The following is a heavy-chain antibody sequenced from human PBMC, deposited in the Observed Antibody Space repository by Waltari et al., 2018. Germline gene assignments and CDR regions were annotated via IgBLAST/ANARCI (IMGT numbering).Heavy chain of an antibody. CDR3: ASGYSSSSLDY. J-gene: IGHJ4*02. CDR1: GFSFRINT. V-gene: IGHV3-21*01. CDR2: ISASSTYI. Sequence: EVQLVESGGCLVKLGGSLRLSCPAAGFSFRINTRNWVRQAPGKGLEWVSSISASSTYIYYADSMKGRFTISRDNAKNSLYLQMNSLRAEDTAVYYCASGYSSSSLDYWGQGTLVTVSS. D-gene: IGHD6-6*01.